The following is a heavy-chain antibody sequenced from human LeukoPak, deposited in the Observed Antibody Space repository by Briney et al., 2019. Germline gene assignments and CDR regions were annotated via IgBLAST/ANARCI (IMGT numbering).Heavy chain of an antibody. V-gene: IGHV1-18*01. CDR2: ISAYNENT. CDR1: GYTFDSYG. J-gene: IGHJ6*02. CDR3: AREFLLRYCNDIRCHYDHYGMDV. D-gene: IGHD3-22*01. Sequence: ASVKVSCKASGYTFDSYGISWVRQAPGRGLEWMGWISAYNENTNYAQKVQGRVIMTTDKSTSTAYMELRSLRSDDTAVYYCAREFLLRYCNDIRCHYDHYGMDVWGQGTRVTVSS.